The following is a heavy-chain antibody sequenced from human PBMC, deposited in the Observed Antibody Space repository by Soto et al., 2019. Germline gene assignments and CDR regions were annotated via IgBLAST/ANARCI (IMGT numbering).Heavy chain of an antibody. CDR2: IYHSGRT. CDR1: GGSISSGGYS. Sequence: QLQLQESGSGLVKPSQTLSLTCAVSGGSISSGGYSWSWIRHPPGKGLEWIGYIYHSGRTYYNPSLKSRVTISVARSKNQFSLKLSSVTAADTAVYYCARGAGDYSPGWSDPWGQGTLVTVSS. CDR3: ARGAGDYSPGWSDP. J-gene: IGHJ5*02. V-gene: IGHV4-30-2*01. D-gene: IGHD4-17*01.